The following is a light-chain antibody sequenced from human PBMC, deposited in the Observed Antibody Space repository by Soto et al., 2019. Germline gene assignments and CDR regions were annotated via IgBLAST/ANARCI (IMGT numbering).Light chain of an antibody. V-gene: IGLV1-40*01. J-gene: IGLJ2*01. CDR3: QSYDSSLSGSV. Sequence: QSVLTQPPSVSGAPGPRVTISCTGSSSNIGAGYDVHWYQQLPGTAPKLLIHGNSNRPSGVPDRFSGSKSGTSASLAITGLQAEDEADYYCQSYDSSLSGSVFGGGTQLTVL. CDR2: GNS. CDR1: SSNIGAGYD.